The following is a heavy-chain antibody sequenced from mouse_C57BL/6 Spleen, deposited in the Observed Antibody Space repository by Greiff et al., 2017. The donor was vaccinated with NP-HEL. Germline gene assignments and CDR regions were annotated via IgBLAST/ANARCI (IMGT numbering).Heavy chain of an antibody. CDR1: GYTFTSYW. Sequence: QVQLQQPGAELVKPGASVKLSCKASGYTFTSYWMHWVKQRPGQGLEWIGMINPNSGSTNYNEKFKSKATLTVDKSSSTAYMQLSSLTSEDSAVYYCARRTGTGAMDYWGQGTSVTVSS. CDR3: ARRTGTGAMDY. V-gene: IGHV1-64*01. D-gene: IGHD4-1*01. J-gene: IGHJ4*01. CDR2: INPNSGST.